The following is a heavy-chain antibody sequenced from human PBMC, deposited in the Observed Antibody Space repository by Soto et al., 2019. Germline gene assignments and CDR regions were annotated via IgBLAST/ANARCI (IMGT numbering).Heavy chain of an antibody. V-gene: IGHV3-15*01. Sequence: PGGSLRLSCAASGFTFSNAWMSWVRQAPGKXLEWVGRIKSKTDGGTTDYAAPVKGRFTISRDDSKNTLYLQMNSLKTEDTAVYYCTTHAVYDFWSGLIDYWGQGTLVTVSS. J-gene: IGHJ4*02. CDR2: IKSKTDGGTT. CDR1: GFTFSNAW. D-gene: IGHD3-3*01. CDR3: TTHAVYDFWSGLIDY.